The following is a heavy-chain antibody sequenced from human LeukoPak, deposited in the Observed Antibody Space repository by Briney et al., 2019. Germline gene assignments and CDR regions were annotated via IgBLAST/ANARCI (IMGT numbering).Heavy chain of an antibody. CDR3: ARLLRNGYYFDY. CDR2: IYTSGST. Sequence: SQTLSLTCTVSGGSISSGSYYWSWIRQPAGKGLEWIGHIYTSGSTNYNPSLKSRVTISVDTSKNQFSLKLSSVTAADTAVYYCARLLRNGYYFDYWGQGTLVTVSS. J-gene: IGHJ4*02. CDR1: GGSISSGSYY. V-gene: IGHV4-61*09. D-gene: IGHD2-15*01.